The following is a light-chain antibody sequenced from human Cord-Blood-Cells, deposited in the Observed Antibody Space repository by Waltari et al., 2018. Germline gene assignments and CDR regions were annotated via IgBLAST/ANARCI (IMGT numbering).Light chain of an antibody. V-gene: IGKV3-15*01. CDR3: QQYNNWPPYT. CDR2: GAS. CDR1: QSVRSN. Sequence: IVIPPSRATLSASPGERATLACRASQSVRSNLAWYQQKPGQAPRLLIYGASTRATGSPARFSGSGSGTEFTLTISSLQSEDFAVYYCQQYNNWPPYTFGQGTKLEIK. J-gene: IGKJ2*01.